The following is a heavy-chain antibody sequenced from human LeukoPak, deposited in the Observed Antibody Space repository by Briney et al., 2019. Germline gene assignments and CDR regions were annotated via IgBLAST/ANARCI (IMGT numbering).Heavy chain of an antibody. CDR1: GFTFSSFA. Sequence: GGSLRLPCAASGFTFSSFAMHWVRQAPGKGLEYVSGTSTNGGTTYYANSVKGRFTVSRDNSKNTLYLQMGSLRVEDMAVYYCARAGSGYSNGWYDYWGQGTLATVSS. V-gene: IGHV3-64*01. D-gene: IGHD6-19*01. J-gene: IGHJ4*02. CDR3: ARAGSGYSNGWYDY. CDR2: TSTNGGTT.